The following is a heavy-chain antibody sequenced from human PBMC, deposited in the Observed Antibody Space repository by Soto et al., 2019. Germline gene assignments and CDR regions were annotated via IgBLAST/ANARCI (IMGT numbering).Heavy chain of an antibody. CDR2: IYYSGST. Sequence: SETLSLTCTVSGGSISSSSYYWGWIRQPPGKGLEWIGSIYYSGSTYYNPSLKSRVTMTVDMSKNQFSLKLSSVTAADSAVYYCARTISNYYASGSYYKIGNMDVWGKGTTVTVSS. CDR3: ARTISNYYASGSYYKIGNMDV. J-gene: IGHJ6*03. D-gene: IGHD3-10*01. CDR1: GGSISSSSYY. V-gene: IGHV4-39*01.